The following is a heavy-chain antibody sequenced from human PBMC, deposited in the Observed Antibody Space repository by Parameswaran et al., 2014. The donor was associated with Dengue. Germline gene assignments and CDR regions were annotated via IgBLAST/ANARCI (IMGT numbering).Heavy chain of an antibody. Sequence: WIRQPPGKGLEWVSYISSNSSTIYYADSVKGRFTISRDNAKNSLYLQMNSLRAEDTAVYYCARQSSFRASRGWFDPWGQGTLVTVSS. CDR2: ISSNSSTI. V-gene: IGHV3-48*04. D-gene: IGHD3-16*02. J-gene: IGHJ5*02. CDR3: ARQSSFRASRGWFDP.